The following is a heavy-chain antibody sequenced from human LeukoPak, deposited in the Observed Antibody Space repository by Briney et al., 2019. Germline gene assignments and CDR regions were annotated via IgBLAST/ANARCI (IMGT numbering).Heavy chain of an antibody. J-gene: IGHJ4*02. CDR2: IYYSGST. CDR1: GGSIGSGGYY. CDR3: ARGPMQITIFGVAPEYYFDY. Sequence: SETLSLTCTVSGGSIGSGGYYWSWIRQHPGKGLEWIGYIYYSGSTYYNPSLKSRVTISVDTSKNQFSLKLSSVTAADTAVYYCARGPMQITIFGVAPEYYFDYWGQGTLVTVSS. D-gene: IGHD3-3*01. V-gene: IGHV4-31*03.